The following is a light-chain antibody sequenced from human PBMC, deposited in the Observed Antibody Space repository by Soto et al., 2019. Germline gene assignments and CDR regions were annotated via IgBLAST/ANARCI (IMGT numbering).Light chain of an antibody. Sequence: EIVLTQSPGTLSLSPGERATLSCRASQSVSSSYLAWYQQKPGQAPRLLIYGASSRATGNPDRFSGSGSGTDFTLPISRLEPEDFAVYYCQQYGSSPPFTFGPGTKVDIK. CDR3: QQYGSSPPFT. V-gene: IGKV3-20*01. CDR2: GAS. J-gene: IGKJ3*01. CDR1: QSVSSSY.